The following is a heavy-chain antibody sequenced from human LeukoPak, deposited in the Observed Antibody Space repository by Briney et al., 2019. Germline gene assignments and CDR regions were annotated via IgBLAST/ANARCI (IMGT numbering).Heavy chain of an antibody. CDR3: ARLTGIFDYEMGLEGGSGYYYFDY. CDR1: GGSISGSSFY. CDR2: IYYSGST. V-gene: IGHV4-39*07. Sequence: PSETLSLTCTVSGGSISGSSFYWGWIRQPPGKGLEWIGSIYYSGSTYYNPSLKSRVTISVDTSKNQFSLKLGSVTAADTAVYYCARLTGIFDYEMGLEGGSGYYYFDYWGQGTLVTVSS. D-gene: IGHD3-22*01. J-gene: IGHJ4*02.